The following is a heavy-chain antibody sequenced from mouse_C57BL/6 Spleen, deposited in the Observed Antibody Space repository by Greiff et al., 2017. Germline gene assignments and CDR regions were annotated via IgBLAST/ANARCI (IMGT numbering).Heavy chain of an antibody. D-gene: IGHD1-1*01. Sequence: QVQLKQSGAELVRPGASVTLSCKASGYTFTDYEMHWVKQTPVHGLEWIGAIDPETGGTAYNQKFKGKAILTADKSSSTAYMELRSLTSEDSAVYYCTRGDYGYCDYWGQGTTLTVSS. CDR3: TRGDYGYCDY. V-gene: IGHV1-15*01. CDR2: IDPETGGT. J-gene: IGHJ2*01. CDR1: GYTFTDYE.